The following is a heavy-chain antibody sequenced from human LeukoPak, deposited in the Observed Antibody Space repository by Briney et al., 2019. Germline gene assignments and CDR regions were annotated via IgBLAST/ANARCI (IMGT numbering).Heavy chain of an antibody. Sequence: GGSLRLSCTASGFTFNSHEMNWVRQAPGKGLEWVSYISSDSSTIKYADSVKGRFTISRDNAKYPLYLQMNSLRAEDTAVYYCARINRAGYFQHWGQGTLVTVSS. CDR3: ARINRAGYFQH. J-gene: IGHJ1*01. CDR2: ISSDSSTI. V-gene: IGHV3-48*03. CDR1: GFTFNSHE.